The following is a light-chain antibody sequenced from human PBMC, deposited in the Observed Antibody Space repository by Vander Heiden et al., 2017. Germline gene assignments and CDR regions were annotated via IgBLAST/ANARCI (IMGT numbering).Light chain of an antibody. CDR2: AAS. Sequence: DIQMTQSPSSLSASVGDRVTITCRASQSISSYLNWYQQKPGKTPKLLIYAASSLQNGGPPRCSGSGSGTDFTPPISSLQPEDVSTYYCQQSDSTTYTFGQGTKVEIK. V-gene: IGKV1-39*01. J-gene: IGKJ1*01. CDR1: QSISSY. CDR3: QQSDSTTYT.